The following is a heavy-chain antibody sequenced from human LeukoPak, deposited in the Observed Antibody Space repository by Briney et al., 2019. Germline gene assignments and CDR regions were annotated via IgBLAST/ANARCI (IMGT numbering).Heavy chain of an antibody. J-gene: IGHJ4*02. CDR3: ARVGSARSLDY. CDR1: GFTFSSYW. D-gene: IGHD3-10*01. Sequence: GGSLRLSCAASGFTFSSYWMRWVRQAPGKGLQWVATITEDGSQKYYVDSVKGRFTISRDNAKNSLDLQMNSLRAEDTAVYYCARVGSARSLDYWGQGTLVTVSS. CDR2: ITEDGSQK. V-gene: IGHV3-7*01.